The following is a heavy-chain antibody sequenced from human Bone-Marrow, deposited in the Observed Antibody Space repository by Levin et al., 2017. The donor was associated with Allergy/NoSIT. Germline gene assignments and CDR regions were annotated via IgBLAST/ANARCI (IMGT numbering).Heavy chain of an antibody. J-gene: IGHJ4*02. V-gene: IGHV3-23*01. CDR3: AKGAGWVAGAVALI. Sequence: GGSLRLSCAASGFTFSRYGMSWVRQAPGKGLEWVSALSGSGGSTYYADSVKGRFTISRDNSMTTLYLQMNSLRAEDTAVYYCAKGAGWVAGAVALIWGQGTLVTVSS. CDR2: LSGSGGST. D-gene: IGHD6-19*01. CDR1: GFTFSRYG.